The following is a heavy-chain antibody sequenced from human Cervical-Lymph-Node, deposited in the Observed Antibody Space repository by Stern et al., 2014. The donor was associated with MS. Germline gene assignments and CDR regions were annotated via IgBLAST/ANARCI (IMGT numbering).Heavy chain of an antibody. CDR2: IIPIFGTA. V-gene: IGHV1-69*01. CDR1: GGTFSSYG. Sequence: QLVQSGAEVKKPGSSVKVSCKASGGTFSSYGISWVRQAPGQGLEWMGGIIPIFGTANYAQKFQGRVTITADESTSTAYMELSSLRSEDTAVYYCASFGLGELSFEFDYWGQGTLVTVSS. CDR3: ASFGLGELSFEFDY. J-gene: IGHJ4*02. D-gene: IGHD3-16*02.